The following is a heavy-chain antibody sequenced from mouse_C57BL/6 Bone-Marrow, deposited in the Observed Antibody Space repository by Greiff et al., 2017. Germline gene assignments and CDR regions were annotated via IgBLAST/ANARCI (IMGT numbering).Heavy chain of an antibody. Sequence: QVQLQQSGAELVRPGTSVKVSCKASGYAFTNYLIEWVKQRPGQGLEWIGVINPGSGGTNYNEKFKGKATLTADKSASTAYMQLSSLTSEDSAVYFCAREYYHYFDDWGQGTTLTVSS. V-gene: IGHV1-54*01. D-gene: IGHD1-1*02. CDR2: INPGSGGT. CDR1: GYAFTNYL. J-gene: IGHJ2*01. CDR3: AREYYHYFDD.